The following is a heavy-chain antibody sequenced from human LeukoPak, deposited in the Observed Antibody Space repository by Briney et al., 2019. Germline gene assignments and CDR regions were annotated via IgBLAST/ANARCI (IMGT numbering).Heavy chain of an antibody. D-gene: IGHD5-12*01. V-gene: IGHV3-30*10. Sequence: GGSLRLSCAASGFTFSTHAMHWVRQAPGKGLEWVAVVSHDGNTKYYTDSVKGRFTISRDNSKNTLYLQMNGLRTDDTAVYYCAREIVGTENFDYWGQGTLVTVSS. J-gene: IGHJ4*02. CDR3: AREIVGTENFDY. CDR1: GFTFSTHA. CDR2: VSHDGNTK.